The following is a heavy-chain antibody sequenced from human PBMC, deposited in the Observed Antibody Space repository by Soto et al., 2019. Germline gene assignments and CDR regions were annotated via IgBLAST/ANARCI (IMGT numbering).Heavy chain of an antibody. CDR1: GGSISSYY. J-gene: IGHJ6*02. CDR3: ARCGLDYGMDV. D-gene: IGHD3-16*01. V-gene: IGHV4-4*07. CDR2: FYPTGKT. Sequence: QVQLQESGPGLVKPSETLSLTCTVSGGSISSYYWCWTRQPAGKGLEWIGRFYPTGKTNYNPSHQSRLTMSADTSRNQFSLNLTSVTAADTAVYYCARCGLDYGMDVWGQGTTVTVSS.